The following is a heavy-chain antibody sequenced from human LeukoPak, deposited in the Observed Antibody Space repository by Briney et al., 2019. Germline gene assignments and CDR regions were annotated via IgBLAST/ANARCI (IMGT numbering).Heavy chain of an antibody. D-gene: IGHD3-16*01. Sequence: SETLSLTCTVSGGSISSRKYYWGWIRQPPGKGLEWIGIMYYSGSTHYNPSLKSRVTISVDTSKNQFSLKLSSVTAADTAVYYCARSWGLDGYPDYWGQGTLVTVSS. CDR3: ARSWGLDGYPDY. CDR2: MYYSGST. J-gene: IGHJ4*02. V-gene: IGHV4-39*07. CDR1: GGSISSRKYY.